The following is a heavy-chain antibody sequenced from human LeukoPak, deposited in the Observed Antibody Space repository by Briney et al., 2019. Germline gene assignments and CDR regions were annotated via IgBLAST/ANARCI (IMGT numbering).Heavy chain of an antibody. J-gene: IGHJ3*02. V-gene: IGHV1-2*02. CDR2: INPNSGGT. D-gene: IGHD2-2*01. CDR1: GYTFTDYY. Sequence: ASVKVSCKASGYTFTDYYIHWVRQAPGQGLEWMGWINPNSGGTNYAQKFQGRVTMTRDTSISTAYMELSRLRSDDTAVYYCARDSDVVPAAQWAFDIWGQGTMVTVSS. CDR3: ARDSDVVPAAQWAFDI.